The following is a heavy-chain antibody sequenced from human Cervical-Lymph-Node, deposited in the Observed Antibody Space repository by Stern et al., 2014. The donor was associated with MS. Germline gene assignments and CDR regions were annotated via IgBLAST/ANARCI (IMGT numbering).Heavy chain of an antibody. CDR2: IKSKTDGGTT. Sequence: EDQLVESGGGLVKPGGSLRLSCAASGLTFKSAWMSWVRQAPGKGLEWVGRIKSKTDGGTTDYAALVKDRFTISRDDSKDTLFLQLNSLKTEDTAVYYCTTDGGYLLFDYWGQGTLVTVSS. V-gene: IGHV3-15*01. CDR3: TTDGGYLLFDY. J-gene: IGHJ4*02. D-gene: IGHD2-15*01. CDR1: GLTFKSAW.